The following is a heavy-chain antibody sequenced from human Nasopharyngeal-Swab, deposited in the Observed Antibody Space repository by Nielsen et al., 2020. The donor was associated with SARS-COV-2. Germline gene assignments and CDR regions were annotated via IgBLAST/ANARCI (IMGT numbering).Heavy chain of an antibody. V-gene: IGHV3-21*01. CDR3: SRDFPTPPYYDFCSGLQLDY. Sequence: LSLTCAASGFTFSSYSMNWVRQAPGKGPEWVSSISSSSSYIYYADSVKGRLTISRDNAKNSLYLQMNSLRAEDTAVYYCSRDFPTPPYYDFCSGLQLDYWGQGTLVTVSS. CDR2: ISSSSSYI. CDR1: GFTFSSYS. J-gene: IGHJ4*02. D-gene: IGHD3-3*01.